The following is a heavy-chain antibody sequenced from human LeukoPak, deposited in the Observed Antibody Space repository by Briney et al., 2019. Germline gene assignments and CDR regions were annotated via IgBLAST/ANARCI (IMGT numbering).Heavy chain of an antibody. J-gene: IGHJ4*02. CDR2: ISSDGNSK. CDR1: GFSFSGYF. D-gene: IGHD3-3*01. Sequence: GGSLRLSCAASGFSFSGYFMTWVRQAPGKGLEWIAFISSDGNSKYYADSVRGRFTISRDNAKNSLYLQMNSLRAEDTAVYYCARDWYYDFWSGYYPFDYWGQGTLVTVSS. V-gene: IGHV3-48*01. CDR3: ARDWYYDFWSGYYPFDY.